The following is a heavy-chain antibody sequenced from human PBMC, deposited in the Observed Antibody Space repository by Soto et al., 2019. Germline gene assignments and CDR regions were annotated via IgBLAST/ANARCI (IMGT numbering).Heavy chain of an antibody. Sequence: EVQLLESGGGLVQPGGSLRLSCAASGFTFSSYAMSWVRQAPGKGLEWVSAISGSGDSTFYADSVKGRFTISRDNSKNTLYLQMNSLRAEDTAVNYCAKRAWGTYYFDYWGQGTLVTVSS. CDR2: ISGSGDST. J-gene: IGHJ4*02. CDR1: GFTFSSYA. V-gene: IGHV3-23*01. D-gene: IGHD3-16*01. CDR3: AKRAWGTYYFDY.